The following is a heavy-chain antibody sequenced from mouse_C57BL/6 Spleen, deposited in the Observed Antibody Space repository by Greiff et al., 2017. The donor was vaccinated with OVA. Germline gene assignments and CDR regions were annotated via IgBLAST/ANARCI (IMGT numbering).Heavy chain of an antibody. V-gene: IGHV1-53*01. CDR1: GYTFTSYW. J-gene: IGHJ1*03. Sequence: QVQLQQPGTELVKPGASVKLSCKASGYTFTSYWMHWVKQRPGQGLEWIGNINPSNGGTNSNEKFKSKATLTVDKSSSTAYMQLSSLTAEDSAVYYCARVGSIYGYFDVWGTGTTVTVSS. CDR2: INPSNGGT. CDR3: ARVGSIYGYFDV. D-gene: IGHD1-1*01.